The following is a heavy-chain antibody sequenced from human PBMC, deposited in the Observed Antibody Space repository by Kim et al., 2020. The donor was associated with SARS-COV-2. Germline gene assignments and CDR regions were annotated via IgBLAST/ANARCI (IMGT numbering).Heavy chain of an antibody. J-gene: IGHJ6*02. CDR2: ISSSSSYI. D-gene: IGHD4-4*01. CDR1: GFTFSSYS. CDR3: ARDRDDYSNYQYYYYYYGMDV. Sequence: GGSLRLSCAASGFTFSSYSMNWVRQAPGKGLEWVSSISSSSSYIYYADSVKGRFTISRDNAKNSLYLQMNSLRAEDTAVYYCARDRDDYSNYQYYYYYYGMDVWGQGTTVTVSS. V-gene: IGHV3-21*01.